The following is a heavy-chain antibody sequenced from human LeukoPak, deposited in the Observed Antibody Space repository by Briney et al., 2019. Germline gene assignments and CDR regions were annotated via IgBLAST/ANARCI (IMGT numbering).Heavy chain of an antibody. CDR2: ISSNGGST. V-gene: IGHV3-64*01. CDR3: ARDQEYYDFWSGYPSPLDY. CDR1: GFTFSSYA. D-gene: IGHD3-3*01. J-gene: IGHJ4*02. Sequence: GGSLRLSCAASGFTFSSYAMHWVRQAPGKGLEYVSAISSNGGSTYYANSVKGRFTISRDNSKNTLYLQMGSLRAEDMAVYYCARDQEYYDFWSGYPSPLDYSGQGTLVTVSS.